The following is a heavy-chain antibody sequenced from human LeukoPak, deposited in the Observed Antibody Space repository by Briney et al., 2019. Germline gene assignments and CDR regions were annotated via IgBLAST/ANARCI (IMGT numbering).Heavy chain of an antibody. J-gene: IGHJ4*01. CDR2: IKSKTDGGTP. D-gene: IGHD3-10*01. Sequence: GGALRLSCAASGISFNNAWMTWVRQAPGQGLEWVGRIKSKTDGGTPEFAASVKGRFRIGRDDSQNTFFLQMSGLTIDDTAVYYCVAGSPTQFVSKWFLGYWGQRTLVTVSS. CDR3: VAGSPTQFVSKWFLGY. CDR1: GISFNNAW. V-gene: IGHV3-15*01.